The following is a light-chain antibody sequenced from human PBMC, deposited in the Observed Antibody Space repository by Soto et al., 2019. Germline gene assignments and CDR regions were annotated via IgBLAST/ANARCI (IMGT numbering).Light chain of an antibody. CDR2: DNS. Sequence: QSVLTQPPSVSGAPGQRVTISCTGSSSNIGTYYDVHWYQQLPGTAPKLLIYDNSNRPSGVPDRFSGSKSGTSASLAITGLQAEDEADYYCQSYDSSLSGVVFGGGTKLTVL. CDR1: SSNIGTYYD. CDR3: QSYDSSLSGVV. J-gene: IGLJ2*01. V-gene: IGLV1-40*01.